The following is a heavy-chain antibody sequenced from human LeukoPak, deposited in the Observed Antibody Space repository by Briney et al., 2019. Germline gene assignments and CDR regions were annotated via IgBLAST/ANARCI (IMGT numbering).Heavy chain of an antibody. CDR3: ARVWFGELNYYYYMDV. Sequence: GESLKISCKGSGYSFTSDWIGWVRQMPGKGLEWMGIIYPGDSDTRYSPSFQGQVTISADKSISTAYLQWSSLKASDTAMYYCARVWFGELNYYYYMDVWGKGTTVTVSS. D-gene: IGHD3-10*01. J-gene: IGHJ6*03. V-gene: IGHV5-51*01. CDR2: IYPGDSDT. CDR1: GYSFTSDW.